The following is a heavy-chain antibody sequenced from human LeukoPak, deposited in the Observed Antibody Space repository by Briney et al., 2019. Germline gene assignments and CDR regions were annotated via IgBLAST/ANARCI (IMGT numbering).Heavy chain of an antibody. CDR2: ISLAGQT. Sequence: SGTLSLTCGVSGGSISGTNWWSWVRQPPGQGLEWIGEISLAGQTNYNPSLNGRVTMSLDKSSNQLSLHLTSATAADTATYFCSGESGPFCPFGYWGQGTLVIVSS. CDR1: GGSISGTNW. V-gene: IGHV4-4*02. J-gene: IGHJ4*02. CDR3: SGESGPFCPFGY. D-gene: IGHD1-26*01.